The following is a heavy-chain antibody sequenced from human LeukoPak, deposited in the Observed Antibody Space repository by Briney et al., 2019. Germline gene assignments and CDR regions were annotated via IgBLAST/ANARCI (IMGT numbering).Heavy chain of an antibody. CDR2: ISSSGSTI. V-gene: IGHV3-48*03. D-gene: IGHD2-21*02. CDR3: ARGLAVTALGY. CDR1: GFTFSSYE. J-gene: IGHJ4*02. Sequence: GGSLRLSCAASGFTFSSYEMNWVRQAPGKGLEWVSYISSSGSTIYYADSVKVRFTISRDNAKNSLYLQMNSLRAEDTAVYYCARGLAVTALGYWGQGTLVTVSS.